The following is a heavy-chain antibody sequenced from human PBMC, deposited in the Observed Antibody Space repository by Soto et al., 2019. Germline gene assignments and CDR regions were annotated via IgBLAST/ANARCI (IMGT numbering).Heavy chain of an antibody. Sequence: QQQLVESGGGVVQPGRSLRLSCADSGFSFSSYGMQWVRQAPGKGLEWVALIWYDGSKTSYADSVKGRFTISRDNFKNTLHLEMNSLRVDDTSVYYCARAMFYYDNSGNYYDGFDMWGQGTMVTV. CDR3: ARAMFYYDNSGNYYDGFDM. CDR2: IWYDGSKT. D-gene: IGHD3-22*01. CDR1: GFSFSSYG. V-gene: IGHV3-33*08. J-gene: IGHJ3*02.